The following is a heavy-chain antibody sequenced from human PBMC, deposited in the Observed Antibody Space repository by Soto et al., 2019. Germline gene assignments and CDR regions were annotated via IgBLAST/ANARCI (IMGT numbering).Heavy chain of an antibody. V-gene: IGHV4-39*01. Sequence: QLQLQESGPGLVKPSETLSLTCTVSGGSISSSSYYWGWIRQPPGKGLEWIGSIYYSGSTYYNPSLKSRVTISVDTSKNQFSLKLSSVTAADTAVYYCARLSSSWYEVHYYYGMDVWGQGTTVTVSS. D-gene: IGHD6-13*01. J-gene: IGHJ6*02. CDR1: GGSISSSSYY. CDR2: IYYSGST. CDR3: ARLSSSWYEVHYYYGMDV.